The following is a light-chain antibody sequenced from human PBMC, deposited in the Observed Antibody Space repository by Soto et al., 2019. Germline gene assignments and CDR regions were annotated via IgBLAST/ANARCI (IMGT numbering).Light chain of an antibody. CDR2: ANN. CDR3: HSYDTRLTISV. V-gene: IGLV1-40*01. CDR1: SSSIGAGFD. J-gene: IGLJ7*01. Sequence: QSVLTQPPSVSGAPGQRVTMSCTGSSSSIGAGFDVHWYQQLPGTAPKLLIYANNKRPSGVPDRFSGSKSGTSASLAIAGLQPEDEADYYCHSYDTRLTISVFGTGTQLTVL.